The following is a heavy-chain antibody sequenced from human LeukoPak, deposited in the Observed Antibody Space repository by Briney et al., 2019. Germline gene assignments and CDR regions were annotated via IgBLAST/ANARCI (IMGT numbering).Heavy chain of an antibody. D-gene: IGHD5-24*01. CDR2: ISSSSSTI. Sequence: PGGSLRLSCAASGFTFSSYSMNWVRQAPGKGLEWVSYISSSSSTIYYADSVKGRFTISRDNAKNSLYLQMNSLRAEDTAVYYCAGPRTRDGYNPYYFDYWGQGTLVTVSS. CDR1: GFTFSSYS. J-gene: IGHJ4*02. V-gene: IGHV3-48*01. CDR3: AGPRTRDGYNPYYFDY.